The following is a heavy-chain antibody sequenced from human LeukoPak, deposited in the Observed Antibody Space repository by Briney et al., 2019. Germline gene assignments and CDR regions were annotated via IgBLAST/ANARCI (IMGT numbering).Heavy chain of an antibody. J-gene: IGHJ4*02. CDR3: AKVGRGYSYGYYFDY. D-gene: IGHD5-18*01. Sequence: SETLSLTCTVSGGFISSYYWSWIRQPPGKGLEWIGYIYYSGSTNYNPSLKSRVTISVDTSKNQFSLKLSSVTAADTAVYYCAKVGRGYSYGYYFDYWGQGTLVTVSS. CDR1: GGFISSYY. V-gene: IGHV4-59*01. CDR2: IYYSGST.